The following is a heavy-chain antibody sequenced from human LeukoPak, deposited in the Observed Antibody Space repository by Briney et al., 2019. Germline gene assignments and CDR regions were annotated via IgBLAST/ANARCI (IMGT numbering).Heavy chain of an antibody. D-gene: IGHD5-18*01. V-gene: IGHV3-23*01. J-gene: IGHJ4*02. Sequence: GGSLRLSCAASGFTFSSNAVSWVRQAPGKGLEWVSAISGSGGTTYYADSVKGRFTISRDNAKNSLFLQMNNLRVDDSAVYYCAREYTAMAYDYWGQGNLVTVSS. CDR1: GFTFSSNA. CDR2: ISGSGGTT. CDR3: AREYTAMAYDY.